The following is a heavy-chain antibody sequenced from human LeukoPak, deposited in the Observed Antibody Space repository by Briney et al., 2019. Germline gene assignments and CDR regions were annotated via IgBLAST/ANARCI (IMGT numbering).Heavy chain of an antibody. CDR1: GFTVSSNY. J-gene: IGHJ4*02. D-gene: IGHD3-22*01. Sequence: PGGSLRLSCAASGFTVSSNYMSWVRQAPGKGLEWVSVIYSDGSTYYADSVKGRFTISRDNSKNTLYLQMNSLRAEDTAVYYCARETYYYDGTNFFFKFDYWGQGTLVTVSP. V-gene: IGHV3-53*01. CDR3: ARETYYYDGTNFFFKFDY. CDR2: IYSDGST.